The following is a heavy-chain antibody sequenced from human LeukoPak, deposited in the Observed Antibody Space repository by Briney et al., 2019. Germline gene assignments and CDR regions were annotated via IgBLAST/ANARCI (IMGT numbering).Heavy chain of an antibody. Sequence: SETLSLTCTVSGGSISSYYWSWIRQPPGKGLEWNGYIYYSGSTNYNPSLKSRVTISVDTSKNQFSLKLSSVTAADTAVYYCARGVGSWGQGTLVTVSS. V-gene: IGHV4-59*01. D-gene: IGHD1-26*01. CDR1: GGSISSYY. J-gene: IGHJ4*02. CDR2: IYYSGST. CDR3: ARGVGS.